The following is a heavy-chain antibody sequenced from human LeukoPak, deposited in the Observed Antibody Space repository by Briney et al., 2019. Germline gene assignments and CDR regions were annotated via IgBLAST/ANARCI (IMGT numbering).Heavy chain of an antibody. V-gene: IGHV4-59*01. CDR3: PRVSGSYFGFDY. CDR2: IYYSGST. J-gene: IGHJ4*02. Sequence: PSETLSLTCTVSGGSISSYYWSWIRQPPGKGREWIGYIYYSGSTNYNPSLKSRVTISVDTSKNQFSLKLSSVTAADTAVYYCPRVSGSYFGFDYWCQGTLVTVSS. CDR1: GGSISSYY. D-gene: IGHD1-26*01.